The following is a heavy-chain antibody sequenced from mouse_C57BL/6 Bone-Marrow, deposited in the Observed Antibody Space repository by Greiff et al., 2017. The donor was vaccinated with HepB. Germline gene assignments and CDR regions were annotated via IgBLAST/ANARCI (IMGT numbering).Heavy chain of an antibody. CDR2: ISSGGDYI. CDR3: TREVYYFDY. Sequence: EVMLVESGAGLVKPGGSLKLSCAASGFTFSSYAMSWVRQTPEKRLEWVAYISSGGDYIYYADTVKGRFTISRDNARNTLYLQMSSLKSEDTAMYYCTREVYYFDYWGQGTTLTVSS. V-gene: IGHV5-9-1*02. J-gene: IGHJ2*01. CDR1: GFTFSSYA.